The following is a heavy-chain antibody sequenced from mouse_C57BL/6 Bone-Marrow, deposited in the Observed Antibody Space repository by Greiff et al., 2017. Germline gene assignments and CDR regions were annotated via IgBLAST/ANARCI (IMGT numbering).Heavy chain of an antibody. Sequence: VKLMESGPELVKPGASVKLSCKASGYTFTSYDINWVKQRPGQGLEWIGWIYPRDGSTKYNEKFKGKATLTVDTSSSTAYMELHSLTSEDSAVYFCAGTAQATWDYWCQGTTLTVSS. D-gene: IGHD3-2*02. CDR3: AGTAQATWDY. CDR1: GYTFTSYD. J-gene: IGHJ2*01. CDR2: IYPRDGST. V-gene: IGHV1-85*01.